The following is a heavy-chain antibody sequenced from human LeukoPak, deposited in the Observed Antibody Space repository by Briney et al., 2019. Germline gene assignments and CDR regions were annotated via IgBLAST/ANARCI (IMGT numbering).Heavy chain of an antibody. CDR1: GGSFSGYY. CDR3: AREDGSSGTSGAFDY. CDR2: INHSGGT. Sequence: KPSETLSLTCAVYGGSFSGYYWSWIRQPPGKGLEWIGEINHSGGTNYNPSLKSRVTISVDTSKNQFSLKLSSVTAADTAVYYCAREDGSSGTSGAFDYWGQGTLVTVSS. J-gene: IGHJ4*02. D-gene: IGHD6-19*01. V-gene: IGHV4-34*01.